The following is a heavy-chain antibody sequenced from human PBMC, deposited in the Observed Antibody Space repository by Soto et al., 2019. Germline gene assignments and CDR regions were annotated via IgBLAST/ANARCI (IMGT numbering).Heavy chain of an antibody. V-gene: IGHV3-30*03. CDR1: GFTFSAYG. CDR3: ATAEYTPRDY. CDR2: ISYDGREK. Sequence: QVPLVESGGGVVQPGRSLRVSCAVSGFTFSAYGLHWVRQAPGKGLEWVAVISYDGREKYYADSVKGRFTISRDNSKSTLYLQLSSLRAEDTAVYYCATAEYTPRDYWGQGTLVTVSS. D-gene: IGHD2-21*02. J-gene: IGHJ4*01.